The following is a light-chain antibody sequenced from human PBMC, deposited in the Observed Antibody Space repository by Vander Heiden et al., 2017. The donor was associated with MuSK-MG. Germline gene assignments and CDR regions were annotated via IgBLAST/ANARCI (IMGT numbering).Light chain of an antibody. Sequence: QPVLTQSHSASASLRASVNLTCTLSSGHTRYAIAWHQQQPDKVPRYLMKVNSDGSHTKGDGIPDRFSGSSSGAERFLTISSLHSEDEADYFCQTWDTGIRVFGGGTKLTVL. CDR1: SGHTRYA. CDR3: QTWDTGIRV. J-gene: IGLJ3*02. V-gene: IGLV4-69*01. CDR2: VNSDGSH.